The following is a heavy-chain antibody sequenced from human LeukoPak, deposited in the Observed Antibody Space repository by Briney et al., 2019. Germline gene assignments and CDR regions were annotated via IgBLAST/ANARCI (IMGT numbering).Heavy chain of an antibody. J-gene: IGHJ3*02. CDR2: ITPNSGGT. CDR3: ARDLIYGDYAFDI. V-gene: IGHV1-2*06. Sequence: GASVKVSCKASGYTFTGYYMLWVRQAPGQGLEWMGRITPNSGGTNYAQKFQGRVTMTRDTSISTAYMELSRLRSDDTAVYYCARDLIYGDYAFDIWGQGTMVTVSS. D-gene: IGHD4-17*01. CDR1: GYTFTGYY.